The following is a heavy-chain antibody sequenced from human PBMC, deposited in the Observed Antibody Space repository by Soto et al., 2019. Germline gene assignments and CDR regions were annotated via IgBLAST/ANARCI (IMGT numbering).Heavy chain of an antibody. CDR2: IYYSGST. Sequence: SETLSLTCTVSGGSISSGGYYWSWIRQHPGKGLEWIGYIYYSGSTYYNPSLKSRVTMSVDTSENQFSLRLSSVTAADTAVYYCARKDSGYADYMDVWGKGTTVTVS. V-gene: IGHV4-31*03. J-gene: IGHJ6*03. CDR3: ARKDSGYADYMDV. D-gene: IGHD5-12*01. CDR1: GGSISSGGYY.